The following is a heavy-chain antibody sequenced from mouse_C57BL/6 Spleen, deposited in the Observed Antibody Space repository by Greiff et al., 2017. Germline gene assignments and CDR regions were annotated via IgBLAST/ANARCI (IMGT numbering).Heavy chain of an antibody. CDR3: ARAAYGYDQNWFAY. CDR1: GYTFTSYW. J-gene: IGHJ3*01. V-gene: IGHV1-55*01. D-gene: IGHD2-2*01. Sequence: QVQLQQPGAELVKPGASVKMSCKASGYTFTSYWITWVKQRPGQGLEWIGDIYPGSGSTNYNEKFKSKATLTVDTSSSTAYMQLSSLTSEDSAVYYCARAAYGYDQNWFAYWGQGTLVTVSA. CDR2: IYPGSGST.